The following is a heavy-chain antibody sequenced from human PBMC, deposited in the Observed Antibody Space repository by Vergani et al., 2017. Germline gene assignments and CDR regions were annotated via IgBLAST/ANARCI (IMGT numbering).Heavy chain of an antibody. D-gene: IGHD6-19*01. Sequence: QVQLVQSGAEVKKPGASVKVSCKASGYTFTGYYMHWVRQAPGQGLEWMGWINPNSCGTNYAQKFQGRVTMTRDTSISTAYMELSRLRSDDTAVYYCAREQWLPIDYFDYWGQGTLVTVSS. CDR3: AREQWLPIDYFDY. J-gene: IGHJ4*02. CDR1: GYTFTGYY. V-gene: IGHV1-2*02. CDR2: INPNSCGT.